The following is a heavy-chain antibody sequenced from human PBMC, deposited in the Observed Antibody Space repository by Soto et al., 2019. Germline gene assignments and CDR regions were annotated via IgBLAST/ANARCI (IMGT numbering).Heavy chain of an antibody. CDR3: ARVYCSVCYYPVPYYYMDV. V-gene: IGHV4-59*01. J-gene: IGHJ6*03. Sequence: SETLSLTCTVSGGSISSYYWSWIRQPPGKGLEWIGYIYYSGSTNYNPSLKSRVTISVDTSKNQFSLKLSSVTAADTAVYYCARVYCSVCYYPVPYYYMDVWGKGTSVTVFS. D-gene: IGHD3-10*02. CDR1: GGSISSYY. CDR2: IYYSGST.